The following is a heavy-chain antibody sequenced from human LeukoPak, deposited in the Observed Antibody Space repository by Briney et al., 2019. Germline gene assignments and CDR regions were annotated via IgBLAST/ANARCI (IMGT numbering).Heavy chain of an antibody. CDR1: GGSFSGYY. J-gene: IGHJ5*02. V-gene: IGHV4-34*01. Sequence: SETLSLTCAVYGGSFSGYYWSWIRQPPGKGLEWIGEINHSGSTNYNPSLKSRVTISVDTSKNQFSLKLSSVTAADTAVYYCARGPLDVDTAIALNWFDPWGQGTLVTASS. D-gene: IGHD5-18*01. CDR2: INHSGST. CDR3: ARGPLDVDTAIALNWFDP.